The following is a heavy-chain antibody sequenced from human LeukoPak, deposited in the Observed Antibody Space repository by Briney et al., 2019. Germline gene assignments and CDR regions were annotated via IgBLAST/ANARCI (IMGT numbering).Heavy chain of an antibody. V-gene: IGHV3-23*01. D-gene: IGHD3-10*01. CDR1: GFTLSNYA. J-gene: IGHJ4*02. CDR3: GKSGSNYYRVDY. CDR2: ISSSGGGT. Sequence: GGSLRLSCAASGFTLSNYAMNWVRQAPRKGLKWVSAISSSGGGTYYADSVKGRFTISRDNSKNTLYLQMNTLRAEDTAVYYCGKSGSNYYRVDYWGQGTLVTVSS.